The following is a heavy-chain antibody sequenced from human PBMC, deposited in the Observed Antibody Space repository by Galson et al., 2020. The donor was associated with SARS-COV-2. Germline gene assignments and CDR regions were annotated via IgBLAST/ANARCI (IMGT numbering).Heavy chain of an antibody. Sequence: LSLTCAVYGGSFSGYYWSWIRQPPGKGLEWIGEINHSGSTNYNPSLKSRVTISVDTSKNQFSLKLSSVTAADTAVYYCARGLDGTGRFNGWDYWGQGTLVTASS. CDR3: ARGLDGTGRFNGWDY. CDR2: INHSGST. CDR1: GGSFSGYY. D-gene: IGHD2-8*02. V-gene: IGHV4-34*01. J-gene: IGHJ4*02.